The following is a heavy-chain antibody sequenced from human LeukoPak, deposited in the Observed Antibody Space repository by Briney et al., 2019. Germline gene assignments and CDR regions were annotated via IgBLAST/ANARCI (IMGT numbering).Heavy chain of an antibody. D-gene: IGHD3-9*01. CDR1: GFIFRNYA. CDR3: AKWGDYDILTGYYVSDF. CDR2: ITGSGDTT. V-gene: IGHV3-23*01. Sequence: GGTLRLSCAASGFIFRNYAMSWVRQAPGKGLEWVSAITGSGDTTYYADSVKGRFTISRDNSKNTLYVEMNTLRAEDTAVYYCAKWGDYDILTGYYVSDFWGQGTLVTVSS. J-gene: IGHJ4*02.